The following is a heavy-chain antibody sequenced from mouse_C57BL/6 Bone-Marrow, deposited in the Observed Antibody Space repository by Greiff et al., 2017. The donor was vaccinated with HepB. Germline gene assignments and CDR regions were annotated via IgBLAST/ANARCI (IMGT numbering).Heavy chain of an antibody. J-gene: IGHJ4*01. CDR1: GYTFTSYW. V-gene: IGHV1-52*01. CDR3: ARREGYGYDGKGYYAMDY. CDR2: IDPSDSET. D-gene: IGHD2-2*01. Sequence: QVQLQQPGAELVRPGSSVKLSCKASGYTFTSYWMHWVKQRPIQGLEWIGNIDPSDSETHYNQKFKDKATLTVDKSSSTAYMQLSSLTSEDSAVYYGARREGYGYDGKGYYAMDYWGQGTSVTVSS.